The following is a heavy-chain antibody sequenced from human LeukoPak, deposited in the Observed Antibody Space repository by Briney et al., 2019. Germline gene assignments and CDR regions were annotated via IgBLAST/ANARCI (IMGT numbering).Heavy chain of an antibody. Sequence: GGSLRLSCAASGFTFSSYGMHWVRQAPGKGLEWVAVIWYDGSNKYFADSVKGRFTISRDNSKNTLYLQMNSLRAEDTAVYYCARPMIVVVISPGYWGQGTLVTVSS. V-gene: IGHV3-33*01. J-gene: IGHJ4*02. D-gene: IGHD3-22*01. CDR2: IWYDGSNK. CDR3: ARPMIVVVISPGY. CDR1: GFTFSSYG.